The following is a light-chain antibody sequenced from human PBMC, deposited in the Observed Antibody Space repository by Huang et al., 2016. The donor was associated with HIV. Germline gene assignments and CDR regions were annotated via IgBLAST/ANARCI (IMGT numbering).Light chain of an antibody. J-gene: IGKJ4*01. CDR2: DAS. Sequence: EIVMTQSPATLSVSPGERVTLSCRASQSISYNLAWYQQKPGQAPTRLIYDASTRATGIPARFSGGGSGTEFTLTISSLQSEDFAVYSCQQYNNWPLTFGGGTKVEIK. CDR3: QQYNNWPLT. CDR1: QSISYN. V-gene: IGKV3-15*01.